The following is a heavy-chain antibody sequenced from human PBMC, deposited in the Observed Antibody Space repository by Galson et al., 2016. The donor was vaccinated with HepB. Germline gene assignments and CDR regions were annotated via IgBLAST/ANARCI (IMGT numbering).Heavy chain of an antibody. J-gene: IGHJ6*02. CDR1: GYTFISYA. CDR2: INPGRGDT. CDR3: AGDGVGVVYFYYGMDV. D-gene: IGHD3-3*01. Sequence: VKVSCKASGYTFISYAMYWVRQAPGQSLEYMGWINPGRGDTEYSQKFQGRVTFTTDTSARTAYMELSSRTSEDTAIYYCAGDGVGVVYFYYGMDVWGQGTTVTVS. V-gene: IGHV1-3*01.